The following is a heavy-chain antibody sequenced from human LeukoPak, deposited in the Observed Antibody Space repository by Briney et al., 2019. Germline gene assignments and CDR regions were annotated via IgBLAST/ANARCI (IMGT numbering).Heavy chain of an antibody. CDR1: GFIFSTSW. J-gene: IGHJ4*02. CDR2: INLDGSEE. Sequence: GGSLRLSCTASGFIFSTSWMTWVRQAPGKGLEWVANINLDGSEEYYVDSVKGRFTISRDNAKNSLYLQMNSLRAEDTAVYYCARGITSGPRRYDVRNFDYWGQGTPVTVSS. V-gene: IGHV3-7*01. D-gene: IGHD5-12*01. CDR3: ARGITSGPRRYDVRNFDY.